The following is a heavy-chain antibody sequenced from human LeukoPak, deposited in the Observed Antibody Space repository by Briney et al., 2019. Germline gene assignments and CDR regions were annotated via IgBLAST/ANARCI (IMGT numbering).Heavy chain of an antibody. J-gene: IGHJ4*02. Sequence: PGGSLRLSCAASGSTFSSYSMNWVRQPPGKGLERVSSISSSSSYIYYADSVKGRFTISRDNAKNSLYLQMNSLRAEDTAVYYCARGYDYYDSSGYHDYWGQGTLVTVSS. CDR2: ISSSSSYI. D-gene: IGHD3-22*01. CDR3: ARGYDYYDSSGYHDY. V-gene: IGHV3-21*01. CDR1: GSTFSSYS.